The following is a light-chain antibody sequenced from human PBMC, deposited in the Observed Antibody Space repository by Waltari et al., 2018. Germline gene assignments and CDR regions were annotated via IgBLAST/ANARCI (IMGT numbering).Light chain of an antibody. Sequence: QSALTQPPSASGSPGQSVTISCTGSSSDVGTYNFVSWYQQHPGKAPKLMIYGFTKRPSGVPDRFSGSKSGNTASLSVSGLQAEDEADYYCTSYAGSDKLLFGGGTKLTVL. J-gene: IGLJ3*02. CDR3: TSYAGSDKLL. V-gene: IGLV2-8*01. CDR2: GFT. CDR1: SSDVGTYNF.